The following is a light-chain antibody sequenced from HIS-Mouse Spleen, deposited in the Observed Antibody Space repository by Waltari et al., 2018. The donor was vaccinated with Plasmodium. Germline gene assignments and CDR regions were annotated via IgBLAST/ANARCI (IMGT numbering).Light chain of an antibody. V-gene: IGLV3-10*01. CDR2: EDS. CDR3: YSTDSSGNHRV. Sequence: SYELTQPPSVSVSPGQTARITCSGVALPNKYAYWYQQKAGQAPVLVIHEDSKRTSGIPERFSGSSSGTMATLTISGAQVEDEADYYCYSTDSSGNHRVFGGGTKLTVL. J-gene: IGLJ3*02. CDR1: ALPNKY.